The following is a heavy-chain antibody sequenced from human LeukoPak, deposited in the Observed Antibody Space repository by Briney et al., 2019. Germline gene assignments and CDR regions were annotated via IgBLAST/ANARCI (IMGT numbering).Heavy chain of an antibody. V-gene: IGHV1-69*01. Sequence: SVKVSCKASGGTFSSYAISWVRQAPGQGLEWMGGIIPIFGTANYAQKFQGRVTITADESTSTAYMELSSLRSEDTAVYYCARGDQVWGSYHYGYYFDYWGQGTLVTVSS. CDR2: IIPIFGTA. J-gene: IGHJ4*02. CDR1: GGTFSSYA. D-gene: IGHD3-16*02. CDR3: ARGDQVWGSYHYGYYFDY.